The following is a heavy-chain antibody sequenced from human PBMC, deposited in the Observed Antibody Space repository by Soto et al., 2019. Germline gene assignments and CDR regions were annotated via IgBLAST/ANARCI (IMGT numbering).Heavy chain of an antibody. J-gene: IGHJ4*02. V-gene: IGHV3-30*18. D-gene: IGHD3-3*01. CDR1: GFTFSSHG. CDR2: ISSDERNK. Sequence: PGGSLRLSCAASGFTFSSHGMHWVRQAPGKGLEWVAVISSDERNKYYGDSVKGRFTISRDNSKNTLYLHMNSLRIEDTAVYYCAKDQNVLRFLEWLTALDYWGQGTLVNVSS. CDR3: AKDQNVLRFLEWLTALDY.